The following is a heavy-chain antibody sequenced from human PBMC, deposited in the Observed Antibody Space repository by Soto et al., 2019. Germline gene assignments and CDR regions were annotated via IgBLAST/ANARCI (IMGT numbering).Heavy chain of an antibody. Sequence: EVQLVESGGGLVQPGGSLRLSCAASGFTFSSYWMSWVRQAPGKGLEWVANIKQDGSEKYYVDSVKGRFTISRDNAKNSLYLQMNSLRAEDTAVYYCGRDLSYYDFWSGYLYWGQGTMVTVSS. J-gene: IGHJ3*01. V-gene: IGHV3-7*01. CDR2: IKQDGSEK. CDR3: GRDLSYYDFWSGYLY. D-gene: IGHD3-3*01. CDR1: GFTFSSYW.